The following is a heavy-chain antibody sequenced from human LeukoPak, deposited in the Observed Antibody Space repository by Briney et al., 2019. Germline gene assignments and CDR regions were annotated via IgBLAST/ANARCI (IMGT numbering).Heavy chain of an antibody. D-gene: IGHD1-26*01. CDR3: ARVVSGTFDY. J-gene: IGHJ4*02. V-gene: IGHV3-21*01. Sequence: TGGSLRLSCAASGFTFSSYSLNWVRQAPGKGLEWVSSIIITTSHIYYTDSVKGRFTISRDNAKNSLYLQMNSLRAEDTAVYYCARVVSGTFDYWGQGTLVTVSS. CDR1: GFTFSSYS. CDR2: IIITTSHI.